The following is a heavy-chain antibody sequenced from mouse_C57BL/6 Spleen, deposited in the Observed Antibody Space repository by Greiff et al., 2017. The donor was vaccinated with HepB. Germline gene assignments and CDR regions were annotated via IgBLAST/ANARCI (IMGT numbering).Heavy chain of an antibody. J-gene: IGHJ1*03. CDR3: ARKGAITRNFDV. CDR1: GYTFTSYW. V-gene: IGHV1-50*01. Sequence: QVQLQQPGAELVKPGASVKLSCKASGYTFTSYWMQWVKQRPGQGLEWIGEIDPSDSYTNYNQKFKGKATLTVDTSSSTAYMQLSSLTSEDSAVYYCARKGAITRNFDVWGTGTTVTVSS. CDR2: IDPSDSYT. D-gene: IGHD1-1*01.